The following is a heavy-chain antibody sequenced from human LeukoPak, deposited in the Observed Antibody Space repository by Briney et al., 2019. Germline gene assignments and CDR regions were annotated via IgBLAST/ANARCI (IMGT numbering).Heavy chain of an antibody. CDR1: GFSFSGLW. D-gene: IGHD6-13*01. Sequence: GSLRLSCAASGFSFSGLWMHWARQLPGKGLVWVSRISPTGSTTSYADSVKGRFTVSRDNAKNTLYLQVNNLRAEDTAVYYCARGPSSNWSGLDFWGQGTLLTVSS. CDR3: ARGPSSNWSGLDF. J-gene: IGHJ4*02. V-gene: IGHV3-74*01. CDR2: ISPTGSTT.